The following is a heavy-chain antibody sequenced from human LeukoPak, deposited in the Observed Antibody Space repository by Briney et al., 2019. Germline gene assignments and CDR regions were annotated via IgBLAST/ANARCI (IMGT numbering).Heavy chain of an antibody. J-gene: IGHJ2*01. D-gene: IGHD7-27*01. CDR1: GGSFSGYY. V-gene: IGHV4-34*01. Sequence: SETLSLTCAVYGGSFSGYYWSWIRQPPGKGLEWIGEINHSGSTNYNPSLKSRVTISVDTSKNQFSLKLSSVTAADTAVYYCARAFSQLGTVNWYFDLWGRGTLVTVSS. CDR3: ARAFSQLGTVNWYFDL. CDR2: INHSGST.